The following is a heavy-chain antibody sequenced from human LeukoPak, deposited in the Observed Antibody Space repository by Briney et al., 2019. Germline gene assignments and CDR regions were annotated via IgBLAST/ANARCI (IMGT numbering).Heavy chain of an antibody. CDR3: ARASLIYYGSGSYLGSNWFDP. CDR2: IYTSGST. Sequence: SETLSLTCTVSGGSISSYYWSWIRQPAGKGLEWIGRIYTSGSTNYNPSLKSRVTMSVDTSKNQFSLKLSSVNAADTAVYYCARASLIYYGSGSYLGSNWFDPWGQGTLVTVSS. V-gene: IGHV4-4*07. J-gene: IGHJ5*02. D-gene: IGHD3-10*01. CDR1: GGSISSYY.